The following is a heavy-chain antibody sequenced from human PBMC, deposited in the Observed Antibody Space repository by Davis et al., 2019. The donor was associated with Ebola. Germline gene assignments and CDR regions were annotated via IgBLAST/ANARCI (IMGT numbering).Heavy chain of an antibody. V-gene: IGHV1-18*01. Sequence: ASVKVSCKASGYTFTSYAISWVRQAPGQGLEWMGGIIPIFGTANYAQKFQGRVTMTTDTSTSTAYMELRSLRSDDTAVYYCARGYYDSSGYPHYGMDVWGQGTTVTVSS. CDR1: GYTFTSYA. D-gene: IGHD3-22*01. CDR3: ARGYYDSSGYPHYGMDV. J-gene: IGHJ6*02. CDR2: IIPIFGTA.